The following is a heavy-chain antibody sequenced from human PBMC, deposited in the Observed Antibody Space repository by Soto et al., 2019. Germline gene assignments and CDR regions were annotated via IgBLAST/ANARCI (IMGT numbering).Heavy chain of an antibody. CDR3: AGGPVAVANDY. CDR1: GGTFSSYT. V-gene: IGHV1-69*02. Sequence: ASVKLCSKAPGGTFSSYTMSWLRQAPGQRLEWMGRIIPILGIANYAQKFQGRVTITADKSTSTAYMELSSLRSEETAVYYCAGGPVAVANDYWGQGTLVIVSS. CDR2: IIPILGIA. D-gene: IGHD6-19*01. J-gene: IGHJ4*02.